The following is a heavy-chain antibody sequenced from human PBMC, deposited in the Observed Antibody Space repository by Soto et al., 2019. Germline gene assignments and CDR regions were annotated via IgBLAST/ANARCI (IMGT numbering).Heavy chain of an antibody. V-gene: IGHV3-30*18. CDR2: ISYDGSNK. CDR3: AKGGKQLWSNFDY. Sequence: GGSLRLSCAASGFTFSSYGMNWVRQAPGKGLEWVAVISYDGSNKYYADSVKGRFTISRDNSKNTLYLQMNSLRAEDTAVYYCAKGGKQLWSNFDYWGQGTLVTVSS. D-gene: IGHD5-18*01. J-gene: IGHJ4*02. CDR1: GFTFSSYG.